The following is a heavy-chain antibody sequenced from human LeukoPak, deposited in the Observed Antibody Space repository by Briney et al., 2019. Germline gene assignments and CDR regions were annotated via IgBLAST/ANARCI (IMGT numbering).Heavy chain of an antibody. CDR1: GFTFSRYW. D-gene: IGHD5-18*01. J-gene: IGHJ3*02. CDR2: INSDGSST. V-gene: IGHV3-74*01. Sequence: PGGSLRLSCAASGFTFSRYWMHWVRQAPGKGLVWVSRINSDGSSTSQADSVKGRFTISRDNAKNTLYLQMNSLRAEDTAIYYCARVGYSYGYVVSVAFDIWGQGTMVTVSS. CDR3: ARVGYSYGYVVSVAFDI.